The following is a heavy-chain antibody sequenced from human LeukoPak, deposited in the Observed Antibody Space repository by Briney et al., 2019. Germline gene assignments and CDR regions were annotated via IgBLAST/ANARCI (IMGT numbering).Heavy chain of an antibody. D-gene: IGHD6-19*01. J-gene: IGHJ4*02. CDR1: GYTFTSYY. Sequence: ASVKVSCKASGYTFTSYYMHWVRQAPGQGLEWMGIINPSGGSTSYAQKFQGRVTMTRDTSTSTVYMELSSLRSEDTAVYYCARDLSLVAGEYYFDYRGQGTLVTVSS. CDR2: INPSGGST. CDR3: ARDLSLVAGEYYFDY. V-gene: IGHV1-46*01.